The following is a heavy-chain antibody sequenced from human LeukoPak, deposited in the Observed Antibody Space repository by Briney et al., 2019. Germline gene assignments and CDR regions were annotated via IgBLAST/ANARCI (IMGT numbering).Heavy chain of an antibody. D-gene: IGHD3-16*02. V-gene: IGHV4-38-2*02. CDR2: IYHSGST. CDR1: GYSIGSDFY. CDR3: GRYRGPFDP. J-gene: IGHJ5*02. Sequence: SSETLSLTCTVSGYSIGSDFYWGWIRQPPGKGLEWVASIYHSGSTYYNPSLKSRVTISINTSQNQFSLKLTSVTAADTAVYYCGRYRGPFDPWGQGTLVTVSS.